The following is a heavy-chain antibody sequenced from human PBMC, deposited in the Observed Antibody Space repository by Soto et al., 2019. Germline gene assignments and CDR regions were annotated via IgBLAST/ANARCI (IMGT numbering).Heavy chain of an antibody. CDR2: ISAYNGNT. Sequence: ASVKVSCKASGYTFTSYGISWVRQAPGQGLEWMGWISAYNGNTNYAQKLQGRVTMTTDTSTSTAYMELRSLRSDDTAVYYCARGGISHYYDSSGYYYNFDHCGQGNLFTLS. D-gene: IGHD3-22*01. J-gene: IGHJ4*02. CDR1: GYTFTSYG. V-gene: IGHV1-18*01. CDR3: ARGGISHYYDSSGYYYNFDH.